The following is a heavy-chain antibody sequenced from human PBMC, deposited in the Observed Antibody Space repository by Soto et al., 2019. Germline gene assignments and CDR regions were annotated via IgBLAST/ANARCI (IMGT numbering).Heavy chain of an antibody. CDR3: AREVLAYCGGDCYPYWYFDL. Sequence: QVQLVESGGGVVQPGRSLRLSCAASGFTFRSYAMHWVRQAPGKGLEWVAGISYDGSNKYYADSVKGRFTISRDKSKNTLYLQMSSLRAEDTAVYYCAREVLAYCGGDCYPYWYFDLWGRGTLVTVSS. CDR1: GFTFRSYA. J-gene: IGHJ2*01. V-gene: IGHV3-30-3*01. CDR2: ISYDGSNK. D-gene: IGHD2-21*02.